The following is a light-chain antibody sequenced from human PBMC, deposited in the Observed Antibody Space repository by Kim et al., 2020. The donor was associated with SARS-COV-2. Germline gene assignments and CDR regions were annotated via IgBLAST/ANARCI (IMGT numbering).Light chain of an antibody. CDR2: EDS. Sequence: SYELTQPPSVSVSPGQTASITCSGDTLGDKYACWYQQKPGQSPVLVIYEDSKRPSGIPERFSGSNSGTTATLTISGTQAMDEADYYCQAWDSRTVIFGGGTQLTVL. CDR1: TLGDKY. CDR3: QAWDSRTVI. J-gene: IGLJ2*01. V-gene: IGLV3-1*01.